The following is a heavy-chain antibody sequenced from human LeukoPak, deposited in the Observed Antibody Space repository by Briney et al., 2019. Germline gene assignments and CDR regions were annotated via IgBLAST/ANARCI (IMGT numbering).Heavy chain of an antibody. J-gene: IGHJ4*02. V-gene: IGHV3-20*04. CDR2: INSNGGST. Sequence: GSLRLSCAASGFTFDDYGMSWVRQAPGKGLEWVSGINSNGGSTGYADSVKGRFTISRDNAKNSLYMQMNSLRAEDTALYYCARGTSIAVAASGYWGQGTLVTVSS. CDR1: GFTFDDYG. D-gene: IGHD6-19*01. CDR3: ARGTSIAVAASGY.